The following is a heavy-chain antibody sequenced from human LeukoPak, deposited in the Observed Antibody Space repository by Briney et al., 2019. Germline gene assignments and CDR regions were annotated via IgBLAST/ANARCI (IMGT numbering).Heavy chain of an antibody. J-gene: IGHJ6*03. CDR1: GYTFTSYD. D-gene: IGHD2-2*02. CDR3: AREKPLGYCSSTSCNSYYYYYMDV. CDR2: MNPNSGNT. Sequence: ASVKVSCKASGYTFTSYDINWVRQATGQGLEWMGWMNPNSGNTGYAQKFQGRVTMTRNTSISTAYMELSSLRSEDTAVYYCAREKPLGYCSSTSCNSYYYYYMDVWGKGTTVTISS. V-gene: IGHV1-8*01.